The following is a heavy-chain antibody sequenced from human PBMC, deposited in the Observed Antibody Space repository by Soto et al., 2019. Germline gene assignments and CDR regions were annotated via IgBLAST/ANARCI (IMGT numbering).Heavy chain of an antibody. Sequence: GGSLRLSCAASGFTFDDYAMHWVRQAPGKGLEWVSGISWNSGSIGYADSVKGRFTISRDNAKNSLYLQMNSLRAEDTALYYCAKDRAAAGKGAYYYYYMDVWGKGTTVTVSS. V-gene: IGHV3-9*01. CDR2: ISWNSGSI. D-gene: IGHD6-13*01. CDR3: AKDRAAAGKGAYYYYYMDV. CDR1: GFTFDDYA. J-gene: IGHJ6*03.